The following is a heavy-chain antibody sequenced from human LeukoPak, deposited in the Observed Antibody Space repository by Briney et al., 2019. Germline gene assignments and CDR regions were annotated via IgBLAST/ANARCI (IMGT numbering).Heavy chain of an antibody. J-gene: IGHJ4*02. CDR3: AKGHYYDSTDKYSYAGY. D-gene: IGHD3-22*01. CDR2: ISFDGNDK. V-gene: IGHV3-30*18. CDR1: GFTFSNYG. Sequence: GGSLRLSCAASGFTFSNYGMHWVRQAPGKGLEWVAVISFDGNDKFYGDSVKGRFTISRDNSKDTLDLQMNSLRPEDTAVYCCAKGHYYDSTDKYSYAGYWGQGTLVTVSS.